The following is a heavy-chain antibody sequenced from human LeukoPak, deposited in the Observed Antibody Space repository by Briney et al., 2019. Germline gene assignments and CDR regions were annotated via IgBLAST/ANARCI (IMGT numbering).Heavy chain of an antibody. Sequence: SVKVSCKASGYTFTGYYIHWVRQAPGQGLEWMGGIIPIFGTANYAQKFQGRVTITTDESTSTAYMELSSLRSEDTAVYYCARAISNYTAMVSDAFDIWGQGTMVTVSS. V-gene: IGHV1-69*05. CDR2: IIPIFGTA. D-gene: IGHD5-18*01. J-gene: IGHJ3*02. CDR1: GYTFTGYY. CDR3: ARAISNYTAMVSDAFDI.